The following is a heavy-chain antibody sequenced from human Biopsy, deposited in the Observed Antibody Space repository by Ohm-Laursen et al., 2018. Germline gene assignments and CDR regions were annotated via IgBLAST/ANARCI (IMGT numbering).Heavy chain of an antibody. J-gene: IGHJ4*02. V-gene: IGHV4-61*01. D-gene: IGHD6-19*01. Sequence: SETLSLTCTVSGDSVSSGSFYWTWIRQPPGQGLEYIAYIYDRGSTANYNPSLESRVTMSVDMPKNQFSLKLSSVTAADTAIYYCARGMRSSGWPYFDSWGQGTLVTVSS. CDR1: GDSVSSGSFY. CDR3: ARGMRSSGWPYFDS. CDR2: IYDRGSTA.